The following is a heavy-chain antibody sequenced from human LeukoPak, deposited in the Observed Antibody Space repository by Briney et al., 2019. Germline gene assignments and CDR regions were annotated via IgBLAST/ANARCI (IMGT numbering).Heavy chain of an antibody. V-gene: IGHV3-7*01. CDR2: IKQDESEI. CDR3: ARDIGAWSAY. J-gene: IGHJ4*02. CDR1: GFTFSNSW. Sequence: GGSLRLSCAASGFTFSNSWMNWVRQAPGKGLEWVANIKQDESEIYYVDSVKGRFTISRDNAENSLYLQMNSLRAEDTAVYYCARDIGAWSAYWGQGTLVTVSS. D-gene: IGHD6-19*01.